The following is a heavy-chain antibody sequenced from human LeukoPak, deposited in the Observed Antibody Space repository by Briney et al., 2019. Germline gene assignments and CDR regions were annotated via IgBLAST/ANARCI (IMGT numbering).Heavy chain of an antibody. CDR1: DGSISISSYY. CDR3: ASPAMAFIDQGRYNYYYYMDV. Sequence: SETLSLTCTVSDGSISISSYYWGWIRRPPGKGLEWIGSIYHTGSSYYNPSLKSRVTISVDTSKNQFSLKLSSVTAADTAVYYCASPAMAFIDQGRYNYYYYMDVWGKGTTVTVSS. V-gene: IGHV4-39*07. J-gene: IGHJ6*03. CDR2: IYHTGSS. D-gene: IGHD5-18*01.